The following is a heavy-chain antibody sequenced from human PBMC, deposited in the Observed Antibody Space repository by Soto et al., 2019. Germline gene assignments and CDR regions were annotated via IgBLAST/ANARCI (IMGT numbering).Heavy chain of an antibody. CDR2: ISGSGGST. V-gene: IGHV3-23*01. D-gene: IGHD3-9*01. CDR1: GFTFSSYA. CDR3: AKCPPDFDWLLAGYFDY. J-gene: IGHJ4*02. Sequence: GGSLRLSCAASGFTFSSYAMSWVRQAPGKGLEWVSAISGSGGSTYYADSVKGRFTISRDNSKNTLYLQMNSLRAEDTAVYYCAKCPPDFDWLLAGYFDYWGQGTLVTVSS.